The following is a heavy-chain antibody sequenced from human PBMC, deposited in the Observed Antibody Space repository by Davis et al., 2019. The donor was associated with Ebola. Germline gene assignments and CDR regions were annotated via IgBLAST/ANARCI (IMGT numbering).Heavy chain of an antibody. CDR1: GFTFSSYW. J-gene: IGHJ4*02. D-gene: IGHD6-19*01. CDR3: ASKRRGSGWYEDY. Sequence: HTGGSLRLSCAASGFTFSSYWMYWVRQEPGKGLEWVSQINTDGSTTSYADSVKGRFTISRDNDKNTLFLQMDSLRAEDTAVYHCASKRRGSGWYEDYWGQGTLVTVSS. CDR2: INTDGSTT. V-gene: IGHV3-74*01.